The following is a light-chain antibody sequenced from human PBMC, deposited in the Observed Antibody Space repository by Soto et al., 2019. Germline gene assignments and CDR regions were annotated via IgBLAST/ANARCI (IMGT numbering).Light chain of an antibody. Sequence: EIVLTQSPGTLSLSPGERATLSCRASQSVSSNYFAWYQQKPGQAPRLLIYDASTRATGIPDRFSGGGSGTEFTLTISSLQSEDFVVYYCQQYNSWPPITFGQGTRLEIK. V-gene: IGKV3-15*01. CDR1: QSVSSNY. CDR2: DAS. CDR3: QQYNSWPPIT. J-gene: IGKJ5*01.